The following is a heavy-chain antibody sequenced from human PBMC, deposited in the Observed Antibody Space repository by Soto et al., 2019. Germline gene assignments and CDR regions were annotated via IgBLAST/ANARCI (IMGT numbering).Heavy chain of an antibody. J-gene: IGHJ4*02. CDR1: GGSVSDKTYY. Sequence: AETLSLTCSVSGGSVSDKTYYWSWIRQPPGKGLEWIGYVYYSGTTNYNPSLKRRVSISVDTSQNQFSLRLNSVTAADTALYYCARTTAVPDTLRSRYYFDYWGQGTLVTVS. D-gene: IGHD6-19*01. CDR2: VYYSGTT. V-gene: IGHV4-61*01. CDR3: ARTTAVPDTLRSRYYFDY.